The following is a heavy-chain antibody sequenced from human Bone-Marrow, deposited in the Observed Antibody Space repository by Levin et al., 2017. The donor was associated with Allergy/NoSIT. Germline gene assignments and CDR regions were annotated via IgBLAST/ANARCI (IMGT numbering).Heavy chain of an antibody. CDR1: GGSFSSYY. D-gene: IGHD6-19*01. J-gene: IGHJ4*02. CDR2: INHSGST. V-gene: IGHV4-34*01. CDR3: ARVGSSGWSGEVYFDY. Sequence: PSETLSLTCAVYGGSFSSYYWSWIRQPPGKGLEWIGEINHSGSTNYNPSLKSRVTISVDTSKSQFSLKLSSVTAADTAVYYCARVGSSGWSGEVYFDYWGQGTLVTVSS.